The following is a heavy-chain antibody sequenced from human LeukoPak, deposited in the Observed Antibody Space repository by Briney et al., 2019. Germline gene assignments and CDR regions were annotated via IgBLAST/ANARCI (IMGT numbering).Heavy chain of an antibody. CDR2: INSSSSTI. CDR1: GFTFSSYS. Sequence: GGSLRLSCGASGFTFSSYSMNWVRQAPGKGLEWVSYINSSSSTIYYADSVKGRFTISRDNAKNSLYLQMNSLRAEDTAVYYCARRGYCSSTSCYYYYYGMDVWGQGTTVTVSS. CDR3: ARRGYCSSTSCYYYYYGMDV. V-gene: IGHV3-48*01. J-gene: IGHJ6*02. D-gene: IGHD2-2*03.